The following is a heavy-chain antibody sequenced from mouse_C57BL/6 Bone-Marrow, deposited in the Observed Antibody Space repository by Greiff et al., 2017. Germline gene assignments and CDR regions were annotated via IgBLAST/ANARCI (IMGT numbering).Heavy chain of an antibody. V-gene: IGHV1-81*01. CDR3: ASPIYYGTAWFAY. Sequence: VKLQQSGAELARPGASVKLSCKASGYTFTSYGISWVKQRTGQGLEWIGEIYPRSGNTYYNEKFKGKATLPADKSSSTAYMELRSLTSEDSAVYFCASPIYYGTAWFAYWGQGTLDTVSA. CDR2: IYPRSGNT. CDR1: GYTFTSYG. J-gene: IGHJ3*01. D-gene: IGHD2-1*01.